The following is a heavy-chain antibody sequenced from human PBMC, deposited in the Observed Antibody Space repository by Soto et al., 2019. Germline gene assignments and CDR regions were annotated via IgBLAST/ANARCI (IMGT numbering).Heavy chain of an antibody. CDR3: ANEHPQPLVLGYYYYYMDV. J-gene: IGHJ6*03. D-gene: IGHD6-13*01. Sequence: SETLSLTCTVSGGSISSSSYYWGWIRQPPGKGLEWIGSIYYSGSTYYNPSLKSRVTISVDTSKNQFSLKLSSVTAADTAVYYCANEHPQPLVLGYYYYYMDVWGQGTPVTVSS. CDR2: IYYSGST. CDR1: GGSISSSSYY. V-gene: IGHV4-39*01.